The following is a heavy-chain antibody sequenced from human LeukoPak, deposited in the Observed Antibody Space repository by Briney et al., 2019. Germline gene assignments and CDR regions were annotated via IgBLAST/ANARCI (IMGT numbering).Heavy chain of an antibody. CDR3: ARQRGGSYYYYYYMDV. V-gene: IGHV3-30-3*01. J-gene: IGHJ6*03. Sequence: GGSLRLSCAASGFTFSSYAMHWVRQAPGKGLEWVAVISYDGSNKYYADSVKGRFTISRDNSKNTLYLQMNSLRAEDTAVYYCARQRGGSYYYYYYMDVWGKGTTVTVSS. CDR1: GFTFSSYA. CDR2: ISYDGSNK.